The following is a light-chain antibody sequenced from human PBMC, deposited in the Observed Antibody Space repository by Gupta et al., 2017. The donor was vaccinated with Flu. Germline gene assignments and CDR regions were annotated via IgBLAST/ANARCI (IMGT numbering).Light chain of an antibody. V-gene: IGLV1-44*01. CDR3: AAWDDSLNGHYV. J-gene: IGLJ1*01. Sequence: QSVLAQPPSASGTPGQRVTISCSGSSSNIGSNAVHWYQQVPGTAPKLLIYGNNQRPSGVPDRFSGSKSGTSASLAISGLQSEDEADYYCAAWDDSLNGHYVFGTGTKVTAL. CDR1: SSNIGSNA. CDR2: GNN.